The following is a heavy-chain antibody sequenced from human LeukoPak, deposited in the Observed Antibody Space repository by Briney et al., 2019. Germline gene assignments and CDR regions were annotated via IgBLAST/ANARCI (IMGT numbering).Heavy chain of an antibody. J-gene: IGHJ4*02. CDR3: ARTVYFDD. CDR1: GFTFSTFW. D-gene: IGHD4-17*01. V-gene: IGHV3-7*01. Sequence: GGSLRLSCAASGFTFSTFWMTWVRQAPGKGLEWVANINRDGSQTYYVDSGKGRFTISRDNAQNLLYLQMSSLRAEDTAVYYCARTVYFDDWGKGTLVTVSS. CDR2: INRDGSQT.